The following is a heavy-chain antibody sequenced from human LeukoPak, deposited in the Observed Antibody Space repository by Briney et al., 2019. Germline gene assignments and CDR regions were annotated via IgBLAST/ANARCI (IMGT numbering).Heavy chain of an antibody. J-gene: IGHJ4*02. CDR3: ARDPVSGYGRGGY. Sequence: TSETLSLTCTVSGGSISSGDYYWSWIRQPPGKGLEWIGYIYYSGSTYYNPSLKSRVTISVDTSKSQFSLKLSSVTAADTAVYYCARDPVSGYGRGGYWGQGTLVTVSS. V-gene: IGHV4-30-4*01. CDR2: IYYSGST. CDR1: GGSISSGDYY. D-gene: IGHD5-12*01.